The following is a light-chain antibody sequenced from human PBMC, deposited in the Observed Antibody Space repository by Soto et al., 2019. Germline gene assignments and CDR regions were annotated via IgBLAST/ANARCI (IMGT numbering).Light chain of an antibody. CDR2: EVS. CDR3: CSHAGSHVI. J-gene: IGLJ2*01. CDR1: TSDVGTYKF. V-gene: IGLV2-23*02. Sequence: QSALTQPASVSGSPGQSIHISCTGTTSDVGTYKFVSWYQQQPGIAPKLMIYEVSERPSGVSNRFSGSKSGNTASLTISGLQAEDEADYYCCSHAGSHVIFGGGTKLTVL.